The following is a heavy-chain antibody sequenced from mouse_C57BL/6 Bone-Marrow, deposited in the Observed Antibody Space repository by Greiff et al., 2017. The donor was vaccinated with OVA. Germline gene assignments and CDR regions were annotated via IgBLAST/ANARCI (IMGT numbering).Heavy chain of an antibody. D-gene: IGHD3-2*02. CDR1: GYTFTSYW. Sequence: QVQLKQPGAELVKPGASVKVSCKASGYTFTSYWMHWVKQRPGQGLEWIGRIHPSDSDTNYNQKFKGKATLTVDKSSSTAYMQLSSLTSEDSAVYYCAIEDSSGYYAMDYWGQGTSVTVSS. CDR3: AIEDSSGYYAMDY. CDR2: IHPSDSDT. J-gene: IGHJ4*01. V-gene: IGHV1-74*01.